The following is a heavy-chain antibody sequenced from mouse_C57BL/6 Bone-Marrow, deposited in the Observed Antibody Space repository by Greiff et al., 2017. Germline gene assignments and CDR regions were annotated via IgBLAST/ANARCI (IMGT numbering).Heavy chain of an antibody. CDR3: ARWEKAYYSNYEDYAMDY. V-gene: IGHV1-52*01. J-gene: IGHJ4*01. CDR2: IDPSDSET. Sequence: VQLQQPGAELVRPGSSVKLSCKASGYTFTSYWMHWVKQRPIQGLEWIGNIDPSDSETHYNQKFKDKATLTVDKSSSTAYMQLSSLTSEDSAVYYCARWEKAYYSNYEDYAMDYWGQGTSVTVSS. D-gene: IGHD2-5*01. CDR1: GYTFTSYW.